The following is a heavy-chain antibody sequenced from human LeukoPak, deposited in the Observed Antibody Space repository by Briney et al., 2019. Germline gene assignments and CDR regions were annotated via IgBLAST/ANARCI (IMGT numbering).Heavy chain of an antibody. J-gene: IGHJ4*02. D-gene: IGHD1/OR15-1a*01. CDR2: ITGSGDST. CDR3: ARMGQLDY. Sequence: PGGSLRLSCAAFGFTFSSYAMNWVRQAPGKGLEWVSTITGSGDSTYYADSVKGRFTISRDNSKNTLFLQMNSLRAEDTAVYYCARMGQLDYWGQGTLVTVSS. V-gene: IGHV3-23*01. CDR1: GFTFSSYA.